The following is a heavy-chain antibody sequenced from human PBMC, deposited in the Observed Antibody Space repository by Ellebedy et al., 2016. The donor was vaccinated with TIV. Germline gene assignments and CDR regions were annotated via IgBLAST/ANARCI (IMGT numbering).Heavy chain of an antibody. CDR2: IYYSGST. CDR3: ARDILLRYFDWFPRDDAFDI. CDR1: GGSISSYY. J-gene: IGHJ3*02. Sequence: SETLSLTCTVSGGSISSYYWSWIRQPPGKGLEWIGYIYYSGSTNYNPSLKSRVTISVDTSKNQFSLKLSSVTAADTAVYYCARDILLRYFDWFPRDDAFDIWGQGTMVTVSS. V-gene: IGHV4-59*12. D-gene: IGHD3-9*01.